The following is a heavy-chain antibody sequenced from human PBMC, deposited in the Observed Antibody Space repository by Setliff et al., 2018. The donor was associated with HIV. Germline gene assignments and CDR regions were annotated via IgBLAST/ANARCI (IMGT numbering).Heavy chain of an antibody. J-gene: IGHJ4*02. D-gene: IGHD3-3*01. CDR2: IHYSGSI. CDR1: GGSISSGVYY. Sequence: SETLSLTCTVSGGSISSGVYYWSWIRHHPGKGLEWIGYIHYSGSIYYNPSLKSRVTISVDTSKNQFSLKLSSVTAADTAVYYCARVCPPVRYNFWSGYYPKAGYFDYWGQGVLVTVSS. V-gene: IGHV4-31*03. CDR3: ARVCPPVRYNFWSGYYPKAGYFDY.